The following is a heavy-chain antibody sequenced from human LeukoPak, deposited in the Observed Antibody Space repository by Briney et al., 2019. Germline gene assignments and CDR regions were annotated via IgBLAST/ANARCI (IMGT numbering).Heavy chain of an antibody. J-gene: IGHJ4*02. CDR3: ARTRRDGYIRY. V-gene: IGHV1-8*02. CDR1: GGTFISYA. CDR2: MNPNSGNT. D-gene: IGHD5-24*01. Sequence: ASVKVSCKASGGTFISYAINWVRQATGQGLEWMGWMNPNSGNTGYAQKFQGRVTMTRNTSISTAYMELSSLRSEDTAVYYCARTRRDGYIRYWGQGTLVTVSS.